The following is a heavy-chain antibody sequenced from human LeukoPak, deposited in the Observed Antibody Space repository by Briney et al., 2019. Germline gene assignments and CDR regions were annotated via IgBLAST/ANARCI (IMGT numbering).Heavy chain of an antibody. CDR1: GFNFRKFG. Sequence: PGGSLRLSCATSGFNFRKFGMHWVRQAPGKGLEGVAIISHDGVDKYYAVSVRGRFAISRDNPNHTLSLQLNSLSAEDYAVYYCAKEMAAGTTDALHVWGQGTMVTVSS. D-gene: IGHD1-1*01. J-gene: IGHJ3*01. CDR2: ISHDGVDK. CDR3: AKEMAAGTTDALHV. V-gene: IGHV3-30*18.